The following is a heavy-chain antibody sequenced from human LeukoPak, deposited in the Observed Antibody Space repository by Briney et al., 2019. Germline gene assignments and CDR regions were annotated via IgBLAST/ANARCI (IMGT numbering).Heavy chain of an antibody. J-gene: IGHJ4*02. CDR1: GYTFTSYD. V-gene: IGHV1-8*01. Sequence: ASVKVSCKASGYTFTSYDITWVRQAPGQGLEXXXXNSPNSGNTGYAQKFQGRVTMTRNTSITTAYMELSSLTSEDTAVYYCARETTIPPYYFDSWGLGSQVTVSP. CDR3: ARETTIPPYYFDS. CDR2: NSPNSGNT. D-gene: IGHD3-9*01.